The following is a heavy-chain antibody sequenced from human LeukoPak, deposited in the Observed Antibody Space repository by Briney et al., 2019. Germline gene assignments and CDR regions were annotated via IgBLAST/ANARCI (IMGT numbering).Heavy chain of an antibody. D-gene: IGHD2-2*02. V-gene: IGHV3-48*01. CDR3: ARDGVVVPAAIPHFFDY. J-gene: IGHJ4*02. CDR1: GFTFSSYS. CDR2: ISSSSSTI. Sequence: GGSLRLSCAASGFTFSSYSMNWVRQAPGKGLEWVSYISSSSSTIYYADSVKGRFTISRDNAKNSLYLQMNSLRAEDTAVYYCARDGVVVPAAIPHFFDYWGQGTLVTVSS.